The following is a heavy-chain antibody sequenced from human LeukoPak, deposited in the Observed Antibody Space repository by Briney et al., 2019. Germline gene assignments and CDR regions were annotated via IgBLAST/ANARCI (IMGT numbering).Heavy chain of an antibody. D-gene: IGHD4-23*01. V-gene: IGHV5-51*01. CDR2: IYPGDSDT. Sequence: GESLKISCKGSGYSFPTYWIAWVRQMPGKGLEWMGIIYPGDSDTRYSPSFQGQVTISAVKSISTAYLQWSSLKASDTAMYYCARGYGGNSVGFDYWGQGTLVTVPS. CDR3: ARGYGGNSVGFDY. J-gene: IGHJ4*02. CDR1: GYSFPTYW.